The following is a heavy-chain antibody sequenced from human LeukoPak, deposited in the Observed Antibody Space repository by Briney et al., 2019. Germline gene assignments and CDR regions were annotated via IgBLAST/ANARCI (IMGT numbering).Heavy chain of an antibody. V-gene: IGHV1-8*03. CDR2: MKPNSGNT. D-gene: IGHD5-24*01. CDR3: ARGGGDGYNFIPY. J-gene: IGHJ4*02. CDR1: VYTFTNYN. Sequence: SVNVSCKSYVYTFTNYNINCVRQATEPPLEWMGWMKPNSGNTGYAQKFQGRVTITRNTSISTAYMELSSMRSEDTAVYYCARGGGDGYNFIPYWGQGTLVTVSS.